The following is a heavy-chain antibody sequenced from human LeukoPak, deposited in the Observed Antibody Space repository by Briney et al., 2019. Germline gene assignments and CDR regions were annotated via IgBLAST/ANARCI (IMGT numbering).Heavy chain of an antibody. D-gene: IGHD5-12*01. CDR3: ARDRVGSGYDYAFDI. Sequence: ASVKVSCKASGYTFTSYYMHWVGQAPGQGLEWMGIINPSGGSTSYAQKFQGRVTMTRDTSTSTVYMELSSLRSEDTAVYYCARDRVGSGYDYAFDIWGQGTMVTVSS. J-gene: IGHJ3*02. CDR2: INPSGGST. CDR1: GYTFTSYY. V-gene: IGHV1-46*01.